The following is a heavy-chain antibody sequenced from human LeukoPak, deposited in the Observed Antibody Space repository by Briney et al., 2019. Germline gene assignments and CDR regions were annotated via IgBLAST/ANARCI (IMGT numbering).Heavy chain of an antibody. Sequence: GGSLRLSCAASGFTFSSYSMNWIRQAPGKGLEWVSSISSSSSYIYYADSVKGRFTISRDNAKNSLYLQMNSLRAEDTAVYYCASKDDFWSGYNYWGQGTLVTVSS. CDR1: GFTFSSYS. CDR3: ASKDDFWSGYNY. V-gene: IGHV3-21*01. J-gene: IGHJ4*02. CDR2: ISSSSSYI. D-gene: IGHD3-3*01.